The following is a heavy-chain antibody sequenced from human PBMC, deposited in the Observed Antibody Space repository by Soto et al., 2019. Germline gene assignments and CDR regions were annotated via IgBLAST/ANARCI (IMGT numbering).Heavy chain of an antibody. CDR3: ASLLHYYDSSGYSWFDP. CDR1: GYTFTGYY. J-gene: IGHJ5*02. CDR2: INPNSGGT. V-gene: IGHV1-2*02. D-gene: IGHD3-22*01. Sequence: ASVKVSCKASGYTFTGYYMHWVRQAPGQGLEWMGWINPNSGGTNYAQKFQGRVTMTRDTSISTAYMELSRLRSDDTAVYYCASLLHYYDSSGYSWFDPWGQGTLVTVSS.